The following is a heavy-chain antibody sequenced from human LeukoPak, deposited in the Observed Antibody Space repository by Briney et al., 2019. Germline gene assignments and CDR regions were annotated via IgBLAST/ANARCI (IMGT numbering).Heavy chain of an antibody. CDR1: GFTVSSNY. Sequence: GGSLRLSCAASGFTVSSNYMSWVRQAPGKGLEWVSVIYSGGNTYYADSVKGRFTISRDNSKNTPYLQMNSLRAEDTAVYYCARAVSSGYDPFDYWGQGTLVTVSS. V-gene: IGHV3-53*01. CDR2: IYSGGNT. D-gene: IGHD3-22*01. J-gene: IGHJ4*02. CDR3: ARAVSSGYDPFDY.